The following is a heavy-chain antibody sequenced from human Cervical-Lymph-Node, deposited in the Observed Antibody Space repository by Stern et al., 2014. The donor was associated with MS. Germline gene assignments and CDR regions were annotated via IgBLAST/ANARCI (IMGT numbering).Heavy chain of an antibody. J-gene: IGHJ4*02. CDR3: ARAGYDVRDLSDY. V-gene: IGHV1-18*04. CDR2: ISAFNGNI. D-gene: IGHD5-12*01. CDR1: AYNFTNYD. Sequence: QDQLVESGAEVKKPGASVKVSCKTSAYNFTNYDVTWVRRAPGQGLEWMGWISAFNGNIQYEQKFQGRGAMTTDQAQKTAYMEVRSLRSSDTAVYYWARAGYDVRDLSDYWGQGTLVTVSS.